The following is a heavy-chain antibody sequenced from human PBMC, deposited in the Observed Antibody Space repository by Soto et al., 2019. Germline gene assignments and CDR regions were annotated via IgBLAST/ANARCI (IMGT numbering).Heavy chain of an antibody. D-gene: IGHD6-13*01. V-gene: IGHV3-23*01. J-gene: IGHJ1*01. Sequence: SLRLSCAASGFSFSTYAMSWVRQAPGKGLEWVSGISGSGGTTYYADSVKGRFTISRDNSKNTLYLQVNSPRVEDTAVYYCAKDQAAAGTISRYFQHWGQGTLVTVSS. CDR1: GFSFSTYA. CDR3: AKDQAAAGTISRYFQH. CDR2: ISGSGGTT.